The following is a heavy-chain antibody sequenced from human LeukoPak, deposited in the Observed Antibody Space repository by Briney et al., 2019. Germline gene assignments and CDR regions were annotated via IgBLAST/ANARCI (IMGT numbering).Heavy chain of an antibody. CDR1: GGSISSSSYY. J-gene: IGHJ4*02. Sequence: SETLSFTCTVSGGSISSSSYYWGWIRQPPGKGLEWIGSIYYSGSTYYNPSLKGRVTISVDTSKNQFSLKLSSVTAADTAVYYCARQVTVGSFFDYWGQGTLVTVSS. V-gene: IGHV4-39*01. CDR2: IYYSGST. D-gene: IGHD2-21*02. CDR3: ARQVTVGSFFDY.